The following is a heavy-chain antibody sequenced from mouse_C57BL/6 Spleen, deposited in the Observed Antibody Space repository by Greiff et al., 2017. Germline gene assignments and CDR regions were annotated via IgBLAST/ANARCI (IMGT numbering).Heavy chain of an antibody. CDR2: ISDGGSYT. CDR1: GFTFSSYA. V-gene: IGHV5-4*01. Sequence: EVNVVESGGGLVKPGGSLKLSCAASGFTFSSYAMSWVRQTPEKRLEWVATISDGGSYTYYPDNVKGRFTISRDNAKNNLYLQMSHLKSEDTAMYYCARDLDYDGGYAMDYWGQGTSVTVSS. J-gene: IGHJ4*01. D-gene: IGHD2-4*01. CDR3: ARDLDYDGGYAMDY.